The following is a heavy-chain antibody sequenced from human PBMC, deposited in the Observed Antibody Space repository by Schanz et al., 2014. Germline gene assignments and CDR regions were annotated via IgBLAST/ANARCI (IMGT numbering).Heavy chain of an antibody. J-gene: IGHJ4*02. CDR2: VCYDGSKK. CDR3: AKDENWALTDY. V-gene: IGHV3-33*06. CDR1: GFTFSSYG. D-gene: IGHD7-27*01. Sequence: LVESGGGVVQPGRSLRLSCAASGFTFSSYGMHWVRQVPGKGLEWVAVVCYDGSKKYYADSVKGRFTTSRDNSKNTMYLQMNSLRAEDTAVYYCAKDENWALTDYWGQGTLVTVSS.